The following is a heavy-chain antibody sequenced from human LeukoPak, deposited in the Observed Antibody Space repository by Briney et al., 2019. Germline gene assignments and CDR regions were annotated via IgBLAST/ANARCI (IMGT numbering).Heavy chain of an antibody. Sequence: PSETLSLTCTVSGGSIRDTTYYWGWIRQPPGKGLEWIGSIYYSGNTYYNPSPISRVTISVDTSKNQFSLKLSSVTAADTAVYYCARLQSVSYWYFDLWGRGTLVTVSS. CDR3: ARLQSVSYWYFDL. CDR1: GGSIRDTTYY. V-gene: IGHV4-39*07. CDR2: IYYSGNT. J-gene: IGHJ2*01.